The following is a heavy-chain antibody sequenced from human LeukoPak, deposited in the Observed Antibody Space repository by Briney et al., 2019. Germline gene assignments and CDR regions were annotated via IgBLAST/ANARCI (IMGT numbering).Heavy chain of an antibody. D-gene: IGHD3-22*01. CDR3: ASGDGYNYRYFDY. V-gene: IGHV4-31*01. Sequence: SETLSLTCTVSGAPIGSGGYYWTWIRQPPGKGLEWIGYIHDSGSTYYKPSLKSQITISLDTSKNQFSVKLSSVTAADTAVYYCASGDGYNYRYFDYWGQGTLVAVSS. J-gene: IGHJ4*02. CDR1: GAPIGSGGYY. CDR2: IHDSGST.